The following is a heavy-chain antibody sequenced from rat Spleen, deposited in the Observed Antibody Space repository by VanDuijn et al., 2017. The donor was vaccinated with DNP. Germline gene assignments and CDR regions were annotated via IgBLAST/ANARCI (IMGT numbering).Heavy chain of an antibody. CDR3: VTHGSISSTSTGAMDV. D-gene: IGHD1-5*01. CDR1: GFTFSDYY. CDR2: IRYDGGST. Sequence: EVQLVESGGGLVQPGRSLKLSCAASGFTFSDYYMAWVRQAPTKGLEWVAYIRYDGGSTYYGDSVKGRFTISRDNAKSNLYLQMDNLRSEDTATYYCVTHGSISSTSTGAMDVWGQGTSVTVSS. V-gene: IGHV5-20*01. J-gene: IGHJ4*01.